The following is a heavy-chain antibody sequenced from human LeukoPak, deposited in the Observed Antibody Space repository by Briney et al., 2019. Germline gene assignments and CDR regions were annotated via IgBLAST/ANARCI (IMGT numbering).Heavy chain of an antibody. Sequence: GGSLRLSCAASGFTFSDYYMSWIRQAPEKGLEWVSYISSSGSTIYYADSVKGRFTISRDNAKNSLYLQMNSLRAEDTAVYYCARDIVVVPAAIENAMDVWGQGTTVTVSS. J-gene: IGHJ6*02. D-gene: IGHD2-2*01. V-gene: IGHV3-11*01. CDR1: GFTFSDYY. CDR2: ISSSGSTI. CDR3: ARDIVVVPAAIENAMDV.